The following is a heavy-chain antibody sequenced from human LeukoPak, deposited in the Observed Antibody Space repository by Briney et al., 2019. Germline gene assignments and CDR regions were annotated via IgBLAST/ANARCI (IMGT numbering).Heavy chain of an antibody. CDR3: ARNRDKVAVADPFAY. D-gene: IGHD6-19*01. J-gene: IGHJ4*02. V-gene: IGHV5-51*01. CDR1: GYSYTSYW. Sequence: GESLKISCKGSGYSYTSYWIGWVRQMPGKGLEWMGIIYPGDSDTRYSPSFQGQVTISADKSISTAYLQWSSLKASDTAMYYCARNRDKVAVADPFAYASQGTLVTVSS. CDR2: IYPGDSDT.